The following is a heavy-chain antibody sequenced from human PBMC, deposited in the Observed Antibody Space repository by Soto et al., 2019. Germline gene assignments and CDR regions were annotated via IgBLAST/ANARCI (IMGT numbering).Heavy chain of an antibody. CDR3: ARSGHYDSSGKDAFDI. CDR1: GFTFSSYS. V-gene: IGHV3-21*01. CDR2: ISSSSSYI. D-gene: IGHD3-22*01. J-gene: IGHJ3*02. Sequence: PGGSLRLSCAASGFTFSSYSMNWVRQAPGKGLEWVSSISSSSSYIYYADSVKGRFTISRDNAKNSLYLQMNSLRAEDTAVYYWARSGHYDSSGKDAFDIWGQGTTVTVSS.